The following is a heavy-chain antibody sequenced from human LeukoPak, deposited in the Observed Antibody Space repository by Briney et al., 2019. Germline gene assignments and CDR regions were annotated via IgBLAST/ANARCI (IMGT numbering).Heavy chain of an antibody. CDR1: GYTFTNYY. CDR2: INPKTGGT. CDR3: TRSGCGSATCQFDY. D-gene: IGHD1-26*01. V-gene: IGHV1-2*02. J-gene: IGHJ4*02. Sequence: ASVKVSCKASGYTFTNYYMHWVRQAPGQGLEWMGWINPKTGGTNYAQRFQGRVTMTRDTSFSTAYKELTWLRSDDTAVFYCTRSGCGSATCQFDYWGQGTLVTVSS.